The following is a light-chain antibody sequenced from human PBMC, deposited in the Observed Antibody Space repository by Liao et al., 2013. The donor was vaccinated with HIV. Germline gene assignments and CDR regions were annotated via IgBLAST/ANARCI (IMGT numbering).Light chain of an antibody. Sequence: SYELTQPPSVSVAPGETARITCGGHYIGFKSVHWYHQKPGQAPVLVIFYDTDRPSGIPERFSGSNSGNTATLTISRVEAGDEADYYCQVWDSSSDHVVFGGGTKLTVL. CDR3: QVWDSSSDHVV. V-gene: IGLV3-21*01. CDR2: YDT. J-gene: IGLJ2*01. CDR1: YIGFKS.